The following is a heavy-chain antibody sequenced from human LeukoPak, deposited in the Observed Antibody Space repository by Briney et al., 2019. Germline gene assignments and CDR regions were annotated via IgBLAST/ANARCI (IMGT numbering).Heavy chain of an antibody. J-gene: IGHJ4*02. CDR2: ISWNSGSI. CDR3: AKGTNNYYDSSGPEFDY. D-gene: IGHD3-22*01. Sequence: PGGSLRLSCAASGFTFDDYAMHWVRQAPGKGLEWVSGISWNSGSIGYADSVKGRFTISRDNAENSLYLQMNSLRAEDTALYYCAKGTNNYYDSSGPEFDYWGQGTLVTVSS. CDR1: GFTFDDYA. V-gene: IGHV3-9*01.